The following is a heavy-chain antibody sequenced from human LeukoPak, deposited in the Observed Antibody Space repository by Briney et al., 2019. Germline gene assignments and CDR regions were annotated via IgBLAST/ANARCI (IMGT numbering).Heavy chain of an antibody. J-gene: IGHJ6*03. Sequence: SETLSLTCTVSGGSISSSSYYWGWIRQPPGKGLEWIGSIYYSGSTYYNPSLKSRVTISVDTSKNQFSLKLSSVTAADTAVYYCQGSGSRTNPDYYMDVWGKGTTVTVSS. V-gene: IGHV4-39*01. D-gene: IGHD6-19*01. CDR2: IYYSGST. CDR1: GGSISSSSYY. CDR3: QGSGSRTNPDYYMDV.